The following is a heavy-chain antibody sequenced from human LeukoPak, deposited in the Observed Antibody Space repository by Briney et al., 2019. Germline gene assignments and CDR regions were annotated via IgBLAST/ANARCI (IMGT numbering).Heavy chain of an antibody. V-gene: IGHV1-69*04. Sequence: SVKVSCKASGGTFSSYTISWVQQAPGQGLEWMGRIIPILGIANYAQRFQGRVTITADKSTSTAYMGLSSLRSEDTAVYYCARESRGGPAATYNWFDSWGQGTLVTVSS. CDR3: ARESRGGPAATYNWFDS. CDR1: GGTFSSYT. J-gene: IGHJ5*01. CDR2: IIPILGIA. D-gene: IGHD2-2*01.